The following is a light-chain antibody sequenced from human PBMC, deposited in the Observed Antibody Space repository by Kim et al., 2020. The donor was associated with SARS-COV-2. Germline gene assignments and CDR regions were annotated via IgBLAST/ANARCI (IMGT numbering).Light chain of an antibody. V-gene: IGKV3-20*01. CDR3: QQYGSSPFT. CDR2: GAS. CDR1: QSVSSSY. J-gene: IGKJ3*01. Sequence: SPGERATRSRRASQSVSSSYLAWYQQKPGQAPRLLIYGASSRATGIPDRCSGSGSGTDFTLTISRLEPEDFAVYYCQQYGSSPFTFGPGTKVDIK.